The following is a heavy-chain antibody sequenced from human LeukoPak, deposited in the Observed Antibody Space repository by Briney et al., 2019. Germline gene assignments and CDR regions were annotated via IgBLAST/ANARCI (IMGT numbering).Heavy chain of an antibody. D-gene: IGHD6-13*01. CDR3: ARDTAAGI. Sequence: PSETLSLTCTVSGGSISSYYWSWIRQPPGKGLEWIGNIYHSGSTNYNPSLKSRVTISVDTSKNQFSLKLSSVTAADTAVYYCARDTAAGIWGQGTLVTVSS. J-gene: IGHJ4*02. V-gene: IGHV4-59*01. CDR2: IYHSGST. CDR1: GGSISSYY.